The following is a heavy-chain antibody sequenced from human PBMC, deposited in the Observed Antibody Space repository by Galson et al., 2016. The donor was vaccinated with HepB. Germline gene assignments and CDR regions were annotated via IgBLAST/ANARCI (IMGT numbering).Heavy chain of an antibody. CDR2: VRSETYGGTT. CDR1: GFTFADYA. D-gene: IGHD5-18*01. V-gene: IGHV3-49*03. J-gene: IGHJ4*02. CDR3: SRISGYTYGQDFDY. Sequence: SLRLSCATSGFTFADYAMTWFRQTPGEGLEWVGFVRSETYGGTTDYAASVEGRFTISRDDSNSIAYLQMNSLKTEDTAVYYCSRISGYTYGQDFDYWGQGTRGTVSS.